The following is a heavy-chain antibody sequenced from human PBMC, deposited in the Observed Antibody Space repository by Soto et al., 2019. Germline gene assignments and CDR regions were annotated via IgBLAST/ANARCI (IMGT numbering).Heavy chain of an antibody. CDR1: GFTFSNAW. Sequence: GGSLRLSCAASGFTFSNAWMNWVRQAPGKGLEWVGRIKSKTDGGTTDYAAPVKGRFTISRDDSKNTLYLQMNSLKTEDTAVYYCTTSYYDILTGYLVYWGQGTLVTVSS. CDR2: IKSKTDGGTT. CDR3: TTSYYDILTGYLVY. J-gene: IGHJ4*02. D-gene: IGHD3-9*01. V-gene: IGHV3-15*07.